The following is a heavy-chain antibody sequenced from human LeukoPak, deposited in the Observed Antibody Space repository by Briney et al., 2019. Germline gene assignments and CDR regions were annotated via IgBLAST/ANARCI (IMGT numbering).Heavy chain of an antibody. CDR3: ARVVDHDYGDYYLDY. Sequence: GGSLRLSCAASGFTVSSSDMSWVCQAPGKGLECISVIYSGGSTDYADSVKGRLTISRDNSKNTLYLQMNSLRAEDTAVYYCARVVDHDYGDYYLDYWGQGTLVTVSS. CDR1: GFTVSSSD. V-gene: IGHV3-53*01. J-gene: IGHJ4*02. D-gene: IGHD4-17*01. CDR2: IYSGGST.